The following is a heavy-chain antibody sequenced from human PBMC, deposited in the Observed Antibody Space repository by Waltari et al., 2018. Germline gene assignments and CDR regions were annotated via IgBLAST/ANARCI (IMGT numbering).Heavy chain of an antibody. V-gene: IGHV4-38-2*02. D-gene: IGHD1-26*01. J-gene: IGHJ4*02. CDR3: VKDAPGAARD. Sequence: QVQLQESGPGLVRPSETLSLRCSVSGYPLSSGYYWGWIRQAPGKGLEWIATIYHTGNTHYSPSLKSRVTMSVDMSKNQFSLKLDSVTAADTAIYYCVKDAPGAARDWGQGALVLVSS. CDR2: IYHTGNT. CDR1: GYPLSSGYY.